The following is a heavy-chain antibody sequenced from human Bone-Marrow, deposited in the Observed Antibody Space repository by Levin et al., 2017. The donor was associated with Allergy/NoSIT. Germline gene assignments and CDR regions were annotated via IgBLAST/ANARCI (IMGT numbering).Heavy chain of an antibody. V-gene: IGHV3-23*01. J-gene: IGHJ4*02. CDR3: AKLPYGDYGSFDY. CDR1: GFTFSNYV. D-gene: IGHD4-17*01. Sequence: QAGGSLRLSCVVSGFTFSNYVMSWVRQAPGKGLEWVSGISPTGGSTYYADSVKGRFTISRDNSRNTLYLQMNSLRAEDTAVYCCAKLPYGDYGSFDYWGQGTLVTVSS. CDR2: ISPTGGST.